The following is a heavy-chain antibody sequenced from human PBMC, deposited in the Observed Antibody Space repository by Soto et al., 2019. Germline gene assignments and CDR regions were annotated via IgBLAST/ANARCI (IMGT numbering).Heavy chain of an antibody. D-gene: IGHD2-2*01. V-gene: IGHV3-11*05. CDR1: GFSFRDYY. J-gene: IGHJ4*02. Sequence: QVQLVESGGGLVTPGGSLRLSCVASGFSFRDYYMSWIRQAPGKGLEWVSYLSSGSTDIQYADSVKDRFTISRDNAKNSVYLQMDSLRAEDTAVYYCARVGKDGSKYGAYFNDWGQGTLVTVSS. CDR3: ARVGKDGSKYGAYFND. CDR2: LSSGSTDI.